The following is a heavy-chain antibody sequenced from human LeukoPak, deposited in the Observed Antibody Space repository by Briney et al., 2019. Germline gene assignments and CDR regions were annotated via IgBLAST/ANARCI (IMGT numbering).Heavy chain of an antibody. CDR2: ISPGGDII. V-gene: IGHV3-11*04. Sequence: PGGSLRLSCAASGFIFSDYHMNWIRQAPGEGLEWVSYISPGGDIIYFADYVKGRFTISRDNAKNSLFLQMNSLTAEDTAVYYCARGSGVTYFDYWGQGTLVTVSS. CDR3: ARGSGVTYFDY. J-gene: IGHJ4*02. D-gene: IGHD3-10*01. CDR1: GFIFSDYH.